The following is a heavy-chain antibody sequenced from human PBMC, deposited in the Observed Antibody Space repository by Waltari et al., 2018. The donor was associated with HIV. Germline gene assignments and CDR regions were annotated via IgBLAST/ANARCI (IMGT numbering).Heavy chain of an antibody. J-gene: IGHJ6*02. CDR1: GGSISSSSYH. V-gene: IGHV4-39*01. D-gene: IGHD4-17*01. CDR2: IYYSGST. Sequence: QLQLQESGPGLVKPSETLSLTCTVSGGSISSSSYHWGWLRPPPGKGLEWIGSIYYSGSTYYNPSLKSRVTISVDTSKNQFSLKLSSVTAADTAVYYCARRYGDYPYYYYGMDVWGQGTTVTVSS. CDR3: ARRYGDYPYYYYGMDV.